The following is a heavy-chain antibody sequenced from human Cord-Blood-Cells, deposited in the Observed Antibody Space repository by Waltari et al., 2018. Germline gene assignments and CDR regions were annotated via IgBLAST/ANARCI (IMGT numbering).Heavy chain of an antibody. V-gene: IGHV1-24*01. J-gene: IGHJ3*02. Sequence: QLQLVQSVAEVTKPGASEKVSCTVSGYTLPALSMPWVRLALEKGLEWMGGLEPEDGEKINAEKFQGRVTMTEDTSTNTAYMELGSLRCEDTAVYYGATGGGGNRGAFDIWGQGTMVTVSS. CDR2: LEPEDGEK. D-gene: IGHD3-16*01. CDR1: GYTLPALS. CDR3: ATGGGGNRGAFDI.